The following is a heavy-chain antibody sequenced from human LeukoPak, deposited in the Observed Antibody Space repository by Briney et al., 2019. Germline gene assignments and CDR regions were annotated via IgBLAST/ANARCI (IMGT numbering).Heavy chain of an antibody. V-gene: IGHV4-61*01. J-gene: IGHJ6*03. CDR1: GGSISSSSYY. Sequence: SETLSLTCTVSGGSISSSSYYWSWIRQPPGKGLEWIGYIYYSGSTNYNPSLKSRVTISVDTSKNQFSLKLSSVTAADTAVYYCARLYCSGGSCYYYYMDVWGKGTTVTISS. CDR3: ARLYCSGGSCYYYYMDV. CDR2: IYYSGST. D-gene: IGHD2-15*01.